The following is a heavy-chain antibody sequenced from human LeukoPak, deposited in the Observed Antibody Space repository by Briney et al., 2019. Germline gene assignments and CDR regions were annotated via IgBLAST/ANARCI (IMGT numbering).Heavy chain of an antibody. CDR3: ASFLFGDPGGY. Sequence: SETLSLTCALYGGSFSGYYWSWIRQPPGKGLEWIGEINHSGSTNYNPSLKSRVTISVDTSKNQFSLKLSSVTAADTAVYYCASFLFGDPGGYWGQGTLVTVSS. CDR2: INHSGST. V-gene: IGHV4-34*01. D-gene: IGHD3-10*01. CDR1: GGSFSGYY. J-gene: IGHJ4*02.